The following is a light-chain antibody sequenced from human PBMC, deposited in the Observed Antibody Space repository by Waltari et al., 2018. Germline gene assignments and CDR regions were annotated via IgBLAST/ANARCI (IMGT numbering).Light chain of an antibody. CDR1: SSDVGSYNL. CDR2: EGS. V-gene: IGLV2-23*01. J-gene: IGLJ2*01. CDR3: CSYAGSSTLV. Sequence: QSALTQPASVSGSPGQSITISCTGTSSDVGSYNLVSWYQQHPGKAPKPSIYEGSKRPSGVSKRFSGSKSGNTASLTISGLQAEDEADYYCCSYAGSSTLVFGGGTKLTVL.